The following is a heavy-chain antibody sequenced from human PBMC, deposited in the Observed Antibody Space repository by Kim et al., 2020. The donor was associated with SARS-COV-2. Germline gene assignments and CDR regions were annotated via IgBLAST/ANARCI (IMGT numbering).Heavy chain of an antibody. CDR2: ISGRGSPI. CDR3: ARGNEYEGSPPW. D-gene: IGHD1-1*01. Sequence: GGSLRLSCAASGFTSSSYEMFWVRQPPGKGLEWVSYISGRGSPIHYADSVKGRFTISIDSAENSLYLQMNRLRAEDTAVYYCARGNEYEGSPPWWGQGTL. J-gene: IGHJ4*02. CDR1: GFTSSSYE. V-gene: IGHV3-48*03.